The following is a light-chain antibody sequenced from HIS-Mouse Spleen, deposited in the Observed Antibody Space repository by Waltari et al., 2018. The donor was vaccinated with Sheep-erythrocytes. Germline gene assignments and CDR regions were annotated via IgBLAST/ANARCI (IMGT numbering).Light chain of an antibody. Sequence: QSALTQPPSASGSPGQSVTISRTGTSSDVGGYNYVSWYQQHPGKAPKLMIYEVSKRPSGVPDRFSGSTSGNTASLTVSGLQAEDEADYYCSSYAGSNNWVFGGGTKLTVL. V-gene: IGLV2-8*01. CDR2: EVS. CDR3: SSYAGSNNWV. J-gene: IGLJ3*02. CDR1: SSDVGGYNY.